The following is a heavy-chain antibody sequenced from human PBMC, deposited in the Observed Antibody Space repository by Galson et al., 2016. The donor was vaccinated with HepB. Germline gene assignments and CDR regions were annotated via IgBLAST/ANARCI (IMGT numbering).Heavy chain of an antibody. CDR2: INSDGSST. D-gene: IGHD3-10*01. CDR1: GFTFSTYW. Sequence: SLRLSCAASGFTFSTYWMHWVRQAPGKGLVWVSRINSDGSSTGFADSVKGRFTISRDNAKNTLYLQMNSLRAEDTAVYYYASSVRGSGSPPGGYWGQGTLVTVSS. V-gene: IGHV3-74*01. J-gene: IGHJ4*02. CDR3: ASSVRGSGSPPGGY.